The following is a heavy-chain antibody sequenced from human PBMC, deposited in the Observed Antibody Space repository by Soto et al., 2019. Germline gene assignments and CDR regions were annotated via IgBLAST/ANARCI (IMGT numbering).Heavy chain of an antibody. D-gene: IGHD3-16*01. V-gene: IGHV4-31*03. Sequence: PSETLSLTCTVSGGSISSGCYYWSWIRQHPGKGLEWIGYIYYSGSTYYNPSLKSRVTISVDTSKNQFSLKLSSVTAADTAVYYCAREVEYGLHFDYWGQGTLVTVSS. CDR2: IYYSGST. CDR1: GGSISSGCYY. J-gene: IGHJ4*02. CDR3: AREVEYGLHFDY.